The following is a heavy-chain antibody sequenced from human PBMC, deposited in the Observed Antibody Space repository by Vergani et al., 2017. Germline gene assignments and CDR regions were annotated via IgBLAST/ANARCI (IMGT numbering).Heavy chain of an antibody. Sequence: QVQLQESGPGLVKPSETLSLTCAVSGYSISSGYYWGWIRQPPGKGLEWIGSIYHSGSTYYNPSLKSRVTISVDTSKNQFSLKLSSVTAADTAVYYCARHDCSSTSCYAVTMVRFHNWFDPWGQGTLVTGSS. V-gene: IGHV4-38-2*01. CDR1: GYSISSGYY. D-gene: IGHD2-2*01. CDR3: ARHDCSSTSCYAVTMVRFHNWFDP. CDR2: IYHSGST. J-gene: IGHJ5*02.